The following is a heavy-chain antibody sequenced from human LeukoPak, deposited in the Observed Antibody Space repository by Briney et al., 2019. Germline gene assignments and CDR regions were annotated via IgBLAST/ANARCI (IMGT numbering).Heavy chain of an antibody. CDR1: GFTFSSYS. D-gene: IGHD2-21*02. CDR2: ISSSSSYI. J-gene: IGHJ6*02. Sequence: PGGSLRLSCAASGFTFSSYSMNWVRQAPGKGLEWVSSISSSSSYIYYADSVKGRFTISRDNAKNSLCLRMNSLRAEDTAVYYCARDRIVVVTASDYYYYYGMDVWGQGTTVTVSS. CDR3: ARDRIVVVTASDYYYYYGMDV. V-gene: IGHV3-21*01.